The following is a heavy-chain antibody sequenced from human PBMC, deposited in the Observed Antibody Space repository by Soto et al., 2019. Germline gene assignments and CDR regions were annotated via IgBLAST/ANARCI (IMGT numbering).Heavy chain of an antibody. CDR2: ISGSGGST. CDR3: AKDSSSSWYYDGYYYYYMDV. CDR1: GFTFSSYA. D-gene: IGHD6-13*01. Sequence: EVQLLESGGGLVQPGGSLRLSCAASGFTFSSYAMSWVRRAPGKGLEWVSAISGSGGSTYYADSVKGRFTISRDNSKNTLYLQMNSLRAEDTAVYCCAKDSSSSWYYDGYYYYYMDVWGKGTTVTVSS. V-gene: IGHV3-23*01. J-gene: IGHJ6*03.